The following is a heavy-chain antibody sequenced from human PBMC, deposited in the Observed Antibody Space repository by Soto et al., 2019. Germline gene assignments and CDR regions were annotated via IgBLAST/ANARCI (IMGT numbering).Heavy chain of an antibody. CDR1: EGRVSSYD. Sequence: PSETLSLPCRISEGRVSSYDWSWVRQLPGKGLEWIGYIYYGGSSNYNPSLKSRVTISVDTSKNQFSLKLSSVTAADTAVYYCARDRAMVRGTRHYYYYGMDVWGQGTTVTVSS. CDR2: IYYGGSS. D-gene: IGHD3-10*01. J-gene: IGHJ6*02. CDR3: ARDRAMVRGTRHYYYYGMDV. V-gene: IGHV4-59*02.